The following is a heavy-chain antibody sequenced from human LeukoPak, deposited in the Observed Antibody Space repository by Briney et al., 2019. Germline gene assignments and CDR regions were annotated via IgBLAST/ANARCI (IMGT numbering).Heavy chain of an antibody. CDR1: GFTFSSYA. Sequence: GGSLRLSCAASGFTFSSYAMSWVRQAPGKGLEWVSSISGSGGSTYYADSVKGRFTISRDNAKNSLYLQMNSLRAEDTAVYYCAKEGFGELLDYYYGMDVWGQGTTVTVSS. CDR3: AKEGFGELLDYYYGMDV. V-gene: IGHV3-23*01. J-gene: IGHJ6*02. D-gene: IGHD3-10*01. CDR2: ISGSGGST.